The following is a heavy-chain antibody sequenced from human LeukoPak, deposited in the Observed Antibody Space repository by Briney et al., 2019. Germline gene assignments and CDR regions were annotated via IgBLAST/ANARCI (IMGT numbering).Heavy chain of an antibody. J-gene: IGHJ4*02. CDR3: VRSGLGELSYFDY. CDR1: GYTFTGYY. Sequence: GASVKVSCKASGYTFTGYYMHWVRQAPGQGPEWMGWINPNSGGTKYAQKFQGRVTMTRDTSISTVYMELSSLRSDDTAVYYCVRSGLGELSYFDYWGQGTLVTVSS. D-gene: IGHD3-10*01. CDR2: INPNSGGT. V-gene: IGHV1-2*02.